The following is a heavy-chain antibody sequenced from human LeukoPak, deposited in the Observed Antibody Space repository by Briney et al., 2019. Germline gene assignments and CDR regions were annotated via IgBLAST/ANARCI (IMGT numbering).Heavy chain of an antibody. V-gene: IGHV4-30-4*07. CDR1: GDSISSGGHS. D-gene: IGHD1-26*01. Sequence: SETLSLTCGVSGDSISSGGHSWSWIRQPPGKGLEWVGYIYHSGAAYHNPSLKSRLALSVDTSNNQFSLRLRSVTAADTAVYYCVRGVGGEYFYFDRWGQGALVTVSA. J-gene: IGHJ4*02. CDR2: IYHSGAA. CDR3: VRGVGGEYFYFDR.